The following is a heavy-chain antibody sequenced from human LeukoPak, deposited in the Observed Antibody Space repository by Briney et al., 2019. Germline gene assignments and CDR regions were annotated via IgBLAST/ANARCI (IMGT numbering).Heavy chain of an antibody. D-gene: IGHD6-13*01. V-gene: IGHV3-7*01. J-gene: IGHJ6*03. CDR1: GFTFSSYW. CDR3: ARDAAVQQLGYYYYYMDV. CDR2: IKQDGSEK. Sequence: GGSLRLSCAASGFTFSSYWMSWVRQAPGKGLEWVANIKQDGSEKYYVDSVRGRFTISRDSGKNSLYLQMNSLRAEDTAVYYCARDAAVQQLGYYYYYMDVWGKGITVTVSS.